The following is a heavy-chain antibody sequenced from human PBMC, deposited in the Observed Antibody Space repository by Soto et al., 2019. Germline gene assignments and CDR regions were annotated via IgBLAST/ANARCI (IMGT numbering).Heavy chain of an antibody. D-gene: IGHD2-8*01. CDR3: AKVRTNGRNAFDI. CDR1: GFTFSSYA. CDR2: ISGSGGSI. Sequence: EVQLLESGGGLVQPGGSPRLSCAASGFTFSSYAMSWVRQAPGKGLEWVSAISGSGGSIYYADSVKGRFTISRDNSKNTLYLQMNSLRAEDTAVYYCAKVRTNGRNAFDIWGQGTMVTVSS. J-gene: IGHJ3*02. V-gene: IGHV3-23*01.